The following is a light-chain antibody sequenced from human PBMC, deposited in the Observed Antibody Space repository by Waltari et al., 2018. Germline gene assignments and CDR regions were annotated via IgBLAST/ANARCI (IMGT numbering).Light chain of an antibody. CDR1: QTVSRN. CDR2: GAS. V-gene: IGKV3-15*01. CDR3: QQYDDWPPRFT. J-gene: IGKJ3*01. Sequence: RVMTQSPATLSVSPGESAILSCRASQTVSRNLAWYQQKPGQAPRRLIYGASTRVTGTPARFSGRGSGTEFTLTISSLQSEDLAVYYCQQYDDWPPRFTFGPGTKVDFK.